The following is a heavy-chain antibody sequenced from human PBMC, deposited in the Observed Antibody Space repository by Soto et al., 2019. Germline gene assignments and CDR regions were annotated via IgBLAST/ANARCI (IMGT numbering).Heavy chain of an antibody. Sequence: PGGSLRLSCATSGFTFSFYGMHWVRQAPGKGLGWVAVIWYDGSNKYYADSVKGRFTISRDNSGNTLYLQMNSLRAEDTAVYYCARDWVIKRRGYYYGMDVWGQGPTVTVYS. V-gene: IGHV3-33*01. CDR3: ARDWVIKRRGYYYGMDV. J-gene: IGHJ6*02. CDR2: IWYDGSNK. D-gene: IGHD3-10*01. CDR1: GFTFSFYG.